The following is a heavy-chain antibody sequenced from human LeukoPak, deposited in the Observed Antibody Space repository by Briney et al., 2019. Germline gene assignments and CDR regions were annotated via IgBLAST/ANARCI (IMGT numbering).Heavy chain of an antibody. V-gene: IGHV3-53*01. J-gene: IGHJ6*03. CDR2: IYSGDST. CDR3: ARSSIAARLGMDV. Sequence: GGSLRISCAASGFTVNSNCMNWVRQAPGKGLEWVSVIYSGDSTHYADSVKGRFTISRDNSKNTLYLQMNSLRAEDTAVYYCARSSIAARLGMDVWGKGTTVTVSS. D-gene: IGHD6-6*01. CDR1: GFTVNSNC.